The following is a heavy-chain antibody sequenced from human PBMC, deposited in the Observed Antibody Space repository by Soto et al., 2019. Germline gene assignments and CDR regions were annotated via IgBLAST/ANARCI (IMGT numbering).Heavy chain of an antibody. CDR1: GFSFTTYW. D-gene: IGHD6-19*01. CDR2: IYPGDSKT. Sequence: GESLKISCKGSGFSFTTYWIAWVRQMPGKGLEWMGIIYPGDSKTTYSPSFQGQVTISVDKSISTAYLQWSSLKASDTAMYYCARRGSGWSDNWFDPWGQGTLVTVSS. V-gene: IGHV5-51*01. J-gene: IGHJ5*02. CDR3: ARRGSGWSDNWFDP.